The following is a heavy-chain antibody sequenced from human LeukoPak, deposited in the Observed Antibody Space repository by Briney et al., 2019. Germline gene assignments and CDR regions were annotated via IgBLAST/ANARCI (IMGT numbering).Heavy chain of an antibody. CDR3: ARDYGSSWYGAYYYYYMDV. CDR1: GYTFTNYA. D-gene: IGHD6-13*01. V-gene: IGHV7-4-1*02. J-gene: IGHJ6*03. CDR2: INTNTGNP. Sequence: ASVKVSCKASGYTFTNYAVNWVRQAPGQGLEWMGWINTNTGNPTYAQGFTGRLVFSLDTSVSTAYLQISSLKAEDTAVYYCARDYGSSWYGAYYYYYMDVWGKGTTVTVSS.